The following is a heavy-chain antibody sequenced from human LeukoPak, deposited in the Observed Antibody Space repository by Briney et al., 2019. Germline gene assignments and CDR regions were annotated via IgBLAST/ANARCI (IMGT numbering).Heavy chain of an antibody. D-gene: IGHD3-10*02. Sequence: GGSLRLSCAASGFTLRRYWVHWGRQAPGKGVVCVSRINSDGSSTNYADSVKGRFTISRDNAKNSLYLQMNSLRAEDTAVYYCAELGITMIGGVWGKGTTVTISS. CDR1: GFTLRRYW. CDR2: INSDGSST. CDR3: AELGITMIGGV. V-gene: IGHV3-74*01. J-gene: IGHJ6*04.